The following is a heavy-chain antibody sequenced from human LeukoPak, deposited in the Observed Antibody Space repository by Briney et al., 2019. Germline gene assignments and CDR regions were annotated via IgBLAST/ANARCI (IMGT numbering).Heavy chain of an antibody. J-gene: IGHJ4*02. Sequence: VASVKVSCKASGGTFSSYTISWVRQAPGQGLEWMGRIIPILGIANYAQKFQGRVTITADKSTSTAYMELSSLRSEDTAVYYCARDRAVVGGNYYFDYWGQGTLVTVSS. CDR3: ARDRAVVGGNYYFDY. CDR1: GGTFSSYT. D-gene: IGHD3-10*01. CDR2: IIPILGIA. V-gene: IGHV1-69*04.